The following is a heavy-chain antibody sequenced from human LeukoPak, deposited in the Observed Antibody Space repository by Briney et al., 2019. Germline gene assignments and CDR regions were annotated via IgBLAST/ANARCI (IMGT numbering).Heavy chain of an antibody. J-gene: IGHJ4*02. D-gene: IGHD5-24*01. V-gene: IGHV4-59*01. CDR3: ARVRGGTYNHYFDY. Sequence: SETLSLTCTVSGGSINSYYWSWLRQPPGKGLEWIGYIYYGGSTNYNTSLKSRITISVDTSKNQFSLKLTSITAADTAVYYCARVRGGTYNHYFDYWGQGTLVTVSS. CDR1: GGSINSYY. CDR2: IYYGGST.